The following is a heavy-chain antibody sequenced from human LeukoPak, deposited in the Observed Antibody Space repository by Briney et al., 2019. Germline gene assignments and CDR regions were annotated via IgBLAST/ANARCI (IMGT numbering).Heavy chain of an antibody. CDR3: ARQPAKIAAFDI. Sequence: PSETLSLTCTVSGGSINTYYWSWIRQPPGKGLEWIAYVRDNGENNYNPSLKSRVAISVDTANNQISLRLNFVTAADTAIYYCARQPAKIAAFDIWGLGTMVAVSS. CDR1: GGSINTYY. CDR2: VRDNGEN. D-gene: IGHD2/OR15-2a*01. V-gene: IGHV4-59*08. J-gene: IGHJ3*02.